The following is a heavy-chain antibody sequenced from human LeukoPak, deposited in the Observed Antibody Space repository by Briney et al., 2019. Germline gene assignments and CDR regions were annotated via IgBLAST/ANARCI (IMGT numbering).Heavy chain of an antibody. D-gene: IGHD6-13*01. CDR1: GFTFSSYG. J-gene: IGHJ4*02. CDR2: ISYDGSNK. Sequence: GSLRLSCAASGFTFSSYGMHWVRQAPGKGLEWVAVISYDGSNKYYADSVKGRFTISRDNSKNTLYLQMNSLRAEDTAVYYCAKDTAYIAAAGHYWGQGTLVTVSS. V-gene: IGHV3-30*18. CDR3: AKDTAYIAAAGHY.